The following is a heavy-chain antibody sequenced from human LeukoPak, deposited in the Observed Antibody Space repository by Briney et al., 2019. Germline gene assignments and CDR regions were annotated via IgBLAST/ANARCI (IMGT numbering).Heavy chain of an antibody. V-gene: IGHV1-69*05. CDR1: GGTFSSYA. J-gene: IGHJ5*02. CDR3: ARAHLNKYCGGDCFDWFDP. CDR2: IIPIFGTA. Sequence: ASVKVSCKASGGTFSSYAISWVRQAPGQGLEWMGGIIPIFGTANYAQKFQGRVTITTDESTSTAYMELSSLRSEDTAVYYCARAHLNKYCGGDCFDWFDPWGQGTLVTVSS. D-gene: IGHD2-21*02.